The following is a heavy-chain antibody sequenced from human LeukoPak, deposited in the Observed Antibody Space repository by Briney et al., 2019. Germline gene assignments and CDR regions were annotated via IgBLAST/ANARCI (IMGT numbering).Heavy chain of an antibody. J-gene: IGHJ3*02. CDR3: ARFDLGAFDI. CDR2: IYPSDSDT. CDR1: GYRFTSYW. V-gene: IGHV5-51*01. Sequence: GESLKISCKGSGYRFTSYWIGWVRQMPGKGLEWMGIIYPSDSDTRYSPSFHGQVSISADKSISAAYLQWSSLKASDTAMYYCARFDLGAFDIWGQGTMVTVSS. D-gene: IGHD3-9*01.